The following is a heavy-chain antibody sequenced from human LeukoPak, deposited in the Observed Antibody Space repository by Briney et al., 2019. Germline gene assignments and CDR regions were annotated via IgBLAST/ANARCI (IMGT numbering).Heavy chain of an antibody. V-gene: IGHV4-39*07. CDR2: FYYSGFS. J-gene: IGHJ4*02. CDR3: ARAKGTTHIDY. D-gene: IGHD4-11*01. Sequence: TTSRTLSPTCLVSAGSINSTSYYWGWIHQPPGRGLEWIAGFYYSGFSADNPSLKCRVTMSIATYKNQFSLKFSSVAAADTAVYYCARAKGTTHIDYWGQGTLVTVSS. CDR1: AGSINSTSYY.